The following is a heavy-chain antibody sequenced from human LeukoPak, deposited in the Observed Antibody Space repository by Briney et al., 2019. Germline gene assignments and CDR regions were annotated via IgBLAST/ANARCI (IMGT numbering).Heavy chain of an antibody. CDR2: IYSGGST. CDR3: ARAWSGYCDY. D-gene: IGHD3-3*01. CDR1: GFTFSSYW. Sequence: GGSLRLSCAASGFTFSSYWMSWVRQAPGKGLEWVSVIYSGGSTYYADSVKGRFTISRDNSKNTLYLQMNSLRAEDTAVYYCARAWSGYCDYWGQGTLVTVSS. J-gene: IGHJ4*02. V-gene: IGHV3-53*01.